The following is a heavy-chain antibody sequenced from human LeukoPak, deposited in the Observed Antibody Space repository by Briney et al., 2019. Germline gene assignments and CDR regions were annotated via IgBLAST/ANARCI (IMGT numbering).Heavy chain of an antibody. V-gene: IGHV1-69*05. J-gene: IGHJ4*02. D-gene: IGHD3-22*01. CDR2: IIPIFGTA. Sequence: SVKVSCKASGGTFSSYAISWARQAPGQGLEWMGRIIPIFGTANYAQKFQGRVTITTDESTSTAYMELSSLRSEDTAVYYCARETHPRASYDSSGYYYWGQGTLVTVSS. CDR1: GGTFSSYA. CDR3: ARETHPRASYDSSGYYY.